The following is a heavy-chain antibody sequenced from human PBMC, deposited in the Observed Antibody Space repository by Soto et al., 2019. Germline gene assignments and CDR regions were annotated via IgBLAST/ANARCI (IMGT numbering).Heavy chain of an antibody. CDR1: GGTFSSYS. V-gene: IGHV1-69*01. D-gene: IGHD1-26*01. J-gene: IGHJ4*02. Sequence: QVQLVQSGAEVKKPGSSVKVSCKASGGTFSSYSINWVRQAPGQGLEWMGEIIPIFGTANYAQKFQGRVTITADESTSTAYMELSSLRAEDTAVYYCARDGGRHSGGIDYWGQGNLVTVSS. CDR3: ARDGGRHSGGIDY. CDR2: IIPIFGTA.